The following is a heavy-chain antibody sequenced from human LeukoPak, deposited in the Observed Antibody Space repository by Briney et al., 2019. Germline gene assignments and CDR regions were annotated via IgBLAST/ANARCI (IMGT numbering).Heavy chain of an antibody. CDR2: IHTSGST. CDR3: ARVTDPRYSWFDP. V-gene: IGHV4-4*07. D-gene: IGHD2-21*02. CDR1: GASISSYY. J-gene: IGHJ5*02. Sequence: SETLSLTCTVSGASISSYYWTWIRQPAGKGPEWIGRIHTSGSTNYNPSLKSRVNMSVDTSKNQFSLKLNSVTAADTAVYYCARVTDPRYSWFDPWGQGTLVTVSS.